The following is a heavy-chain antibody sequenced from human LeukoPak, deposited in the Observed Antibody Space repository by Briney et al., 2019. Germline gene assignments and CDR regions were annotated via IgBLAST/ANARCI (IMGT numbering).Heavy chain of an antibody. V-gene: IGHV3-21*01. CDR2: ISSSSSYL. D-gene: IGHD1-26*01. CDR1: GFTFSSYS. Sequence: PGGSLRLSCAASGFTFSSYSMNWVRQAPGKGVEWVSSISSSSSYLYYADSVKGRFTISRDNAKNSLYLQMNSLRAEDTAVYYCATDGGYSGSYYGVFAIWGQGTMVTVSS. CDR3: ATDGGYSGSYYGVFAI. J-gene: IGHJ3*02.